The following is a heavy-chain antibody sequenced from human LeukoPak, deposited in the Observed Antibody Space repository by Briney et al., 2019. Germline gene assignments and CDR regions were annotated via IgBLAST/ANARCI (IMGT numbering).Heavy chain of an antibody. CDR2: IYYSGST. Sequence: ASETLSLTCTVSGGSISSYYWSWIRQTPGKGLEWIGYIYYSGSTYYNPSLKSRVTISVDTSKNQFSLTLNSVTAADTAVYYCARDQWELDNYFDPWGQGTLVTVSS. D-gene: IGHD1-7*01. J-gene: IGHJ5*02. CDR1: GGSISSYY. V-gene: IGHV4-59*12. CDR3: ARDQWELDNYFDP.